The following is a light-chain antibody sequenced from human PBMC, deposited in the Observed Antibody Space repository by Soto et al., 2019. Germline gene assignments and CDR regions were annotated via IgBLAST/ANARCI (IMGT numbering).Light chain of an antibody. CDR2: DAS. J-gene: IGKJ5*01. Sequence: DLQMTQSPSSLSASVGDRVTIICQASQDITNYLNWYQQKPGKAPKLLIYDASNLETGVPSRFSGSRSATHFSFTISSLQPEDIATYYCQQFDNVPFTFGQGTRLEMK. V-gene: IGKV1-33*01. CDR1: QDITNY. CDR3: QQFDNVPFT.